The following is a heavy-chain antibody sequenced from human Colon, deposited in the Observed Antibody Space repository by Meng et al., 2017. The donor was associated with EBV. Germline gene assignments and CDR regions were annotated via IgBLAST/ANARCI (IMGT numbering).Heavy chain of an antibody. Sequence: QVHIQQWGAGLLKPSDTLSLTCTVYGGSFSDSYWTWIRQPPGKGLEWIGEINHVGSTTYNPSLKSRVTISVDTSKNQFSLKLSSVTAADAAVYYCASSDCSGGTCYLDCWGQGTLVTVSS. CDR3: ASSDCSGGTCYLDC. CDR2: INHVGST. V-gene: IGHV4-34*01. CDR1: GGSFSDSY. J-gene: IGHJ4*02. D-gene: IGHD2-15*01.